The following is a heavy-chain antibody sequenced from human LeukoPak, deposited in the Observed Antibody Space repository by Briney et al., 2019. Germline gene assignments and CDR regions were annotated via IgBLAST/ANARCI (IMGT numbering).Heavy chain of an antibody. CDR3: ARGIAAAGEGGMDV. Sequence: ASVKVSCKASGYTFTSYDINWVRQATGQGLEWMGWVNPNSGNTGYAQKFQGRVTMTRNTSISTAYMELSSLRSEDTAVYYCARGIAAAGEGGMDVWGQGTTVTVSS. D-gene: IGHD6-13*01. V-gene: IGHV1-8*01. CDR1: GYTFTSYD. CDR2: VNPNSGNT. J-gene: IGHJ6*02.